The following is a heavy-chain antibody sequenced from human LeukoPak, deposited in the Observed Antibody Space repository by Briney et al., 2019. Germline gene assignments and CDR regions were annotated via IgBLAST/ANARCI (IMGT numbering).Heavy chain of an antibody. Sequence: PSETLSLTCTVSGGSISSYYWSWIRQPPGKGLEWIGYIYYSGSTNYNPSLKSRVTISVDRSKNQFSLKLSSVTAADTAVYYCARTPASGMDVWGQGTTVTVSS. CDR1: GGSISSYY. CDR2: IYYSGST. V-gene: IGHV4-59*12. J-gene: IGHJ6*02. CDR3: ARTPASGMDV.